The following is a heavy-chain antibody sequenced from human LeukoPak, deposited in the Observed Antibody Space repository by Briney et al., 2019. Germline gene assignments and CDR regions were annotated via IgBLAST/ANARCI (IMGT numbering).Heavy chain of an antibody. V-gene: IGHV1-2*02. CDR3: AGDMVRGVILRRVLEY. CDR1: GYTFTAYY. J-gene: IGHJ4*02. Sequence: ASVTVSCKASGYTFTAYYIHWVRQAPGQEPEWMGWINPNSGGTKYAQKFQGRVTMTRDTSINTAYMELSRLRSDDTAVYYCAGDMVRGVILRRVLEYWGQGTLVTVSS. CDR2: INPNSGGT. D-gene: IGHD3-10*01.